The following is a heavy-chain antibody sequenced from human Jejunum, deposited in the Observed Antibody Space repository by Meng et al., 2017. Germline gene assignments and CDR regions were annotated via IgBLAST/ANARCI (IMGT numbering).Heavy chain of an antibody. D-gene: IGHD1-1*01. CDR3: ARVNWTSSYWYFDL. V-gene: IGHV4-31*01. CDR2: IYYSGST. CDR1: GASLSSGNYY. Sequence: LQGPGPGLVTPSQTLSLTCTVSGASLSSGNYYWTWIRQHPGKGLEWIGYIYYSGSTYYNPSLQSLVTISIDMSENQFSLKLTSVTAADTAVYYCARVNWTSSYWYFDLWGRGTLVTVSS. J-gene: IGHJ2*01.